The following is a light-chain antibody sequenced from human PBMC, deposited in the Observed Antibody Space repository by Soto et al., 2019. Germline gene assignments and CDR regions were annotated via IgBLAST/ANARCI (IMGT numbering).Light chain of an antibody. Sequence: QSALAQPRSVSGSPGQSVIVSCTGTSSDVGAYNSVSWFQHHPGKAPKLMIYDVTERPSGVPYRFSGSKSGNTASLTISGLQAEDEADYYCCSYAGSYSYVFGTGTKSPS. CDR2: DVT. CDR3: CSYAGSYSYV. J-gene: IGLJ1*01. V-gene: IGLV2-11*01. CDR1: SSDVGAYNS.